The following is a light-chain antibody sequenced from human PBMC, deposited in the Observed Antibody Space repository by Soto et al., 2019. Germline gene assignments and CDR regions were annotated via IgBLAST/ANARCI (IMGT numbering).Light chain of an antibody. CDR3: QIWETGIVV. J-gene: IGLJ2*01. CDR1: SWHSSYA. CDR2: LNSDGSH. V-gene: IGLV4-69*01. Sequence: QLVLTQSPSASASLGASVKLTCTLSSWHSSYAIAWHQQQPEKGPRYLMKLNSDGSHSKGDGIPDRFSGSTSGAERFLTIPCLQSEDEAEYYCQIWETGIVVFGGGTKVTVL.